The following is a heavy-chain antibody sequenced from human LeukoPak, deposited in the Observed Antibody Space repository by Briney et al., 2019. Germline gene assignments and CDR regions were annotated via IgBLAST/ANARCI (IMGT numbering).Heavy chain of an antibody. J-gene: IGHJ1*01. CDR3: AKDYTYYYDSSGYPQYFQH. CDR2: ISGSGGST. CDR1: GFTFSSTA. Sequence: QPGGSLRLSCAASGFTFSSTAMSWVRQAPGKGLEWVSAISGSGGSTYYADSVKGRFTISRDNSKNTLYLQMNSLRAEDTAVYYCAKDYTYYYDSSGYPQYFQHWGQGTLVTVSP. V-gene: IGHV3-23*01. D-gene: IGHD3-22*01.